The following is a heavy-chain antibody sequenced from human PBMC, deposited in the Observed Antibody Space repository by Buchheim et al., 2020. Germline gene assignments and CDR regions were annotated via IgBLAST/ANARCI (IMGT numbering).Heavy chain of an antibody. CDR3: ARYRVAVRGFDF. D-gene: IGHD3-3*01. CDR2: LYYSGSS. J-gene: IGHJ4*02. CDR1: GGSINSNTHY. V-gene: IGHV4-39*07. Sequence: QLQLQESGPGLVKPSETLSLTCSVSGGSINSNTHYWVWIRQPPGKGLEWIGRLYYSGSSYDGPSLKSRVTISADMSNNQFSLKLNSVSSADTAVYYCARYRVAVRGFDFWGQGTL.